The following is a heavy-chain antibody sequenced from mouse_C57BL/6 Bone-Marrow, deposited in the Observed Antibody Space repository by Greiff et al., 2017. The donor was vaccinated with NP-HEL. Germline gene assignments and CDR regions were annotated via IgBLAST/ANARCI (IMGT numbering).Heavy chain of an antibody. CDR3: ARYIGSYEFAY. Sequence: EVQVVESGGGLVQPGGSLSLSCAASGFTFTDYYMSWVRQPPGKALEWLGFIRNKANGYTTEYSASVKGRFTISRDNSQSILYLQMNALRAEDSATYYCARYIGSYEFAYWGQGTLVTVSA. D-gene: IGHD6-1*01. V-gene: IGHV7-3*01. J-gene: IGHJ3*01. CDR1: GFTFTDYY. CDR2: IRNKANGYTT.